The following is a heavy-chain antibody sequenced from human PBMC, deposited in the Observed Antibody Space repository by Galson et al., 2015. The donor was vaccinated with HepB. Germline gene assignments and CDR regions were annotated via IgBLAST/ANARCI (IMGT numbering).Heavy chain of an antibody. D-gene: IGHD2-2*01. CDR3: AKAECSGAGCYLRYSWIDS. CDR1: GFTFRAYD. Sequence: SLRLSCAASGFTFRAYDMYWVRQAPGKGLEWVSSITTSSSYIYYADSMRGRFTISRGNAKNSLFLQMDSLRAEDTAVYYCAKAECSGAGCYLRYSWIDSWGQGTLVTVSS. V-gene: IGHV3-21*06. CDR2: ITTSSSYI. J-gene: IGHJ5*01.